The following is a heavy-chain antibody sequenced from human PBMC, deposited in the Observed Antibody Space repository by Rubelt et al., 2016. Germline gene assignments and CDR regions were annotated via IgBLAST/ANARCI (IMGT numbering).Heavy chain of an antibody. CDR1: GGSFSGYY. V-gene: IGHV4-34*01. D-gene: IGHD6-19*01. CDR2: INHSGST. Sequence: QVQLQQWGAGLLKPSETLSLTCAVYGGSFSGYYWSWIRQPPGKGLEWIGEINHSGSTNYNPSLKGRVTISVDTSKNQCSLKLSSVTAADTAVYYCARDSQWRTGKNFDYWGQGTLVTVSS. J-gene: IGHJ4*02. CDR3: ARDSQWRTGKNFDY.